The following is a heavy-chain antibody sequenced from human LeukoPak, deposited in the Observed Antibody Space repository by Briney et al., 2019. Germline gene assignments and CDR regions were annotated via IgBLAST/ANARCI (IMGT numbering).Heavy chain of an antibody. J-gene: IGHJ3*02. V-gene: IGHV4-34*01. Sequence: PSEALSLTRVVYLGSFSGYYWRWIRQPPGKGVEWVGEVNHSGSTNHNPPLKRRVTIPVDTSKKQLSLMLSSVAAGATAGCYFAGGFRGRFVFSIGQRAFDIWGQGTMVTVSS. CDR1: LGSFSGYY. CDR2: VNHSGST. CDR3: AGGFRGRFVFSIGQRAFDI. D-gene: IGHD3-10*01.